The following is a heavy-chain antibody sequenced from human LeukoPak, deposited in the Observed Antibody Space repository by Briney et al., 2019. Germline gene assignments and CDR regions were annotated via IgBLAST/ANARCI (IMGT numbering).Heavy chain of an antibody. D-gene: IGHD3-3*01. V-gene: IGHV4-31*03. Sequence: PSQTLSLTCTVSGGSISSGGYYWSWIRQHPGKGLEWIGEINHSGSTNYNPSLKSRVTISVDTSKNQFSLKLSSVTAADTAVYYCARETTRNYDFWSGQNWFDPWGQGTLVTVSS. CDR3: ARETTRNYDFWSGQNWFDP. J-gene: IGHJ5*02. CDR1: GGSISSGGYY. CDR2: INHSGST.